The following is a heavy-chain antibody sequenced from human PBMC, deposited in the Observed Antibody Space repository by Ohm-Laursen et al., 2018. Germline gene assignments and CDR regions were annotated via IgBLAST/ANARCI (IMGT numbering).Heavy chain of an antibody. D-gene: IGHD2-8*01. V-gene: IGHV3-21*01. Sequence: LSLTCAASGFTFTTYTMNWLRQAPGKGLEWVSSINFSGRYIYYADSVKGRFTISRDNAKKSLYLQMNSLRAEDTALYYCASRQCTDGVCPMSNWGQGTLVTVSS. CDR2: INFSGRYI. CDR3: ASRQCTDGVCPMSN. J-gene: IGHJ4*02. CDR1: GFTFTTYT.